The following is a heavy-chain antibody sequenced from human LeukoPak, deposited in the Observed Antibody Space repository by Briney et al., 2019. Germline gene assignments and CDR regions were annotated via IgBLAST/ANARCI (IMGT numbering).Heavy chain of an antibody. CDR2: INPNSGGT. V-gene: IGHV1-2*02. CDR3: ARDPGKDTAMAFDI. D-gene: IGHD5-18*01. CDR1: GYTFTGYY. Sequence: ASVKVSCKASGYTFTGYYMHWVRQAPGQGLEWMGWINPNSGGTNYAQKFQGRVTMTRDTSISTAYMELSGLRSEDTAVYYCARDPGKDTAMAFDIWGQGTMVTVSS. J-gene: IGHJ3*02.